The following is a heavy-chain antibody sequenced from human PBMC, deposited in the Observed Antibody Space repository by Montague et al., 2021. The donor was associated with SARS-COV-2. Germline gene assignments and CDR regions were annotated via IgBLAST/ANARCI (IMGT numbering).Heavy chain of an antibody. D-gene: IGHD1-26*01. J-gene: IGHJ4*02. CDR1: GFTFLSYA. CDR3: ARTYSGTYFDYFDY. CDR2: ISYDGNNK. Sequence: SLRLSCAASGFTFLSYAIHWVRQAPDKGLEWVAVISYDGNNKYYAASVKGRFTISRDNSKNTLFLQMNSLKPEDTAVYYCARTYSGTYFDYFDYWGQGTLVTVSS. V-gene: IGHV3-30*01.